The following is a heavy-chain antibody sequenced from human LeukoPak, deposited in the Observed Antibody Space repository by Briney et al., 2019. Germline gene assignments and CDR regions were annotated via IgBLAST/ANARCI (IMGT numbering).Heavy chain of an antibody. D-gene: IGHD3-22*01. V-gene: IGHV1-18*01. CDR2: TSVNNGDT. Sequence: ASVKVSCKASGYMFNLYGISWVRQAPGQGLEWMAWTSVNNGDTKYGQKFQGRVTMTTDTSTSTAYMELRSLRSDDTAVYYCARDPTYYYDSSGYYYVPLRAFDIWGQGTMVTVSS. CDR3: ARDPTYYYDSSGYYYVPLRAFDI. J-gene: IGHJ3*02. CDR1: GYMFNLYG.